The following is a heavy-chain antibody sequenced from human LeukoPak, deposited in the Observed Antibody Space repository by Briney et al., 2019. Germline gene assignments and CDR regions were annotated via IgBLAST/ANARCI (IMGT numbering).Heavy chain of an antibody. CDR1: GIIFHDYG. CDR3: AKFKRAGQQLGGHAFDL. D-gene: IGHD6-13*01. V-gene: IGHV3-9*01. J-gene: IGHJ3*01. Sequence: GRSLRLSCAASGIIFHDYGMHWVRQAPGKGLEWVSSISWNSNTIAYGETVRGRFTISRDNSKNSPYLQMNSLRIEDTAFYYCAKFKRAGQQLGGHAFDLWGQGTLVTLSS. CDR2: ISWNSNTI.